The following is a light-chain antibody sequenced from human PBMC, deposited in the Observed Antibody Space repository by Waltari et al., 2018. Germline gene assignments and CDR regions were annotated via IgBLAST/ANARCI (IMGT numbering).Light chain of an antibody. Sequence: SYVVTQPPSVSVAPGETATITCGGDNIGTYSVHGYQQKAGQAPVLVIFYDRDRPSGIPDRFSGSTSGNTATLTISRVEAGDEARYYCHVWHPHVDPGVFGTGTEVTVL. CDR3: HVWHPHVDPGV. V-gene: IGLV3-21*04. J-gene: IGLJ1*01. CDR1: NIGTYS. CDR2: YDR.